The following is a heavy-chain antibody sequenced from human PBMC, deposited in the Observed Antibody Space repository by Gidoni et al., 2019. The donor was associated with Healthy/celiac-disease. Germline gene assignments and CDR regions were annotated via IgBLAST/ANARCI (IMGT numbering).Heavy chain of an antibody. CDR1: GFPFSRNG. CDR2: ISYDGSNK. D-gene: IGHD5-18*01. Sequence: QVQLVESGGGVVQPGRSLRLSCAASGFPFSRNGMHWVRQAPGKGLEWVAVISYDGSNKYYADSVKGRFTISRDNSKNTLYLQMNSLRAEDTAVYYCAKKPGSVPGYSYEADYWGQGTLVTVSS. J-gene: IGHJ4*02. V-gene: IGHV3-30*18. CDR3: AKKPGSVPGYSYEADY.